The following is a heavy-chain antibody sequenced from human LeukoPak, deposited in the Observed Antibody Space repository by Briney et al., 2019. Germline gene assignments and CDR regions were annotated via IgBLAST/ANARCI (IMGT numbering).Heavy chain of an antibody. J-gene: IGHJ4*02. CDR2: ISGSGGGI. D-gene: IGHD7-27*01. CDR3: AIDPNWGTHS. V-gene: IGHV3-23*01. Sequence: GGSLRLSCAASGFTFSSYAMSWVRQAPGKGLEWVSAISGSGGGIHYADSVKGRFTISRDNSKNALYLQMNSLRVEDTAVYYCAIDPNWGTHSWGQGVLVTVSS. CDR1: GFTFSSYA.